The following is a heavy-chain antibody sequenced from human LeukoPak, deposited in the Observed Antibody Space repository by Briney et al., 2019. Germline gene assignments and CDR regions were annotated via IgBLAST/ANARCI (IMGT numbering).Heavy chain of an antibody. CDR3: TRLGLLESVD. D-gene: IGHD1-1*01. V-gene: IGHV3-21*01. J-gene: IGHJ4*02. CDR1: GFTFSSYT. CDR2: ISSSSSYI. Sequence: GGSLRLSCAASGFTFSSYTMNWVRQAPGQGLEWVSSISSSSSYIYYADSVKGRFTISRDNAKKSLYLQMNSLRAEDTAVYYWTRLGLLESVDWGQGTLVTVSS.